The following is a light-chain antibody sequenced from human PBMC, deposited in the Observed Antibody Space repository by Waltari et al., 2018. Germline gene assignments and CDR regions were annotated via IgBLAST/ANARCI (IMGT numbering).Light chain of an antibody. CDR3: CSYAGGSRVI. Sequence: QSALTQPASLSGSPGQSITIPCPGTKNDIGTYTFVSWFQQFPGQAPKLIVSEATKRPSGVSYRFSGSKSGNTASLTISGLQAEDEADYYCCSYAGGSRVIFGGGTKLTVL. CDR2: EAT. J-gene: IGLJ2*01. CDR1: KNDIGTYTF. V-gene: IGLV2-23*01.